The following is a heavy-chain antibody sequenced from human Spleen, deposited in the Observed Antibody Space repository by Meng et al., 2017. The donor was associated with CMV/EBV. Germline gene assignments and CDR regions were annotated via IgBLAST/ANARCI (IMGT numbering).Heavy chain of an antibody. CDR1: GYTFTGSY. Sequence: ASVKVSCKASGYTFTGSYIHWVRQAPGLGLEWLGWINPNSGATKYAQKFQGRVTLTRDTSIRTVYMELSSLRSDDTAMYYCARDDNWGPDYWGQGTLVTVSS. D-gene: IGHD7-27*01. V-gene: IGHV1-2*02. CDR3: ARDDNWGPDY. CDR2: INPNSGAT. J-gene: IGHJ4*02.